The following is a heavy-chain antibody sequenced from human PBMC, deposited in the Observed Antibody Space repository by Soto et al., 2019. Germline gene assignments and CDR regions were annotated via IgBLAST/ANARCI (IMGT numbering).Heavy chain of an antibody. D-gene: IGHD3-9*01. V-gene: IGHV3-23*01. CDR2: ISGSGGAT. CDR3: ARGGILSGSNYYYYGMDV. Sequence: GGSLRLSCAASGFTFTSFAVSWVRQAPGKGLEWVSAISGSGGATYYADSVKGRFTISRDNSKNTLYLQMNSLRAEDTAVYYCARGGILSGSNYYYYGMDVWGQGTTVTVSS. J-gene: IGHJ6*02. CDR1: GFTFTSFA.